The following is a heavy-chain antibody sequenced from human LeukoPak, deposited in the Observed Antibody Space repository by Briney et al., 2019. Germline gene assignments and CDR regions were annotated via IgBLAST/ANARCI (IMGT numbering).Heavy chain of an antibody. D-gene: IGHD3-22*01. CDR2: ISGSGGST. J-gene: IGHJ4*02. CDR3: AKGYYYESSAYYPLDY. CDR1: GFTFNSYA. V-gene: IGHV3-23*01. Sequence: GGSLRLSCAASGFTFNSYAISWVRQAPGWGLEWVSAISGSGGSTYYADSVKGRFTISRDNSKNTLYLQMNSLRAEDTAVYYCAKGYYYESSAYYPLDYWGQGTLVTVSS.